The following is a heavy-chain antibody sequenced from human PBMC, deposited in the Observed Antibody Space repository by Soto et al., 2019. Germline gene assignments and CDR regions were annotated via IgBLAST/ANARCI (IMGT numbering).Heavy chain of an antibody. CDR2: ISTSGSTV. V-gene: IGHV3-48*03. CDR3: VRYCSTTLCNGVATRTFDY. J-gene: IGHJ4*02. Sequence: PGGSVRLSCAASRFTFSTYEMTWVRQAPGKGLEWVSYISTSGSTVYYADSVKGRFTISRDNTRNSLYLQMNSLRDEDTALYYCVRYCSTTLCNGVATRTFDYWGQGTLVTVSS. CDR1: RFTFSTYE. D-gene: IGHD2-2*01.